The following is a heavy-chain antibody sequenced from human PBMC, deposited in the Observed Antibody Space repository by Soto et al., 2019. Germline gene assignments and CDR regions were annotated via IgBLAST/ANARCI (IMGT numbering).Heavy chain of an antibody. CDR2: ISGSGGST. D-gene: IGHD1-1*01. J-gene: IGHJ6*02. Sequence: GGSLRLSCAASGFTFSSYAMSWVRQAPGKGLEWVSAISGSGGSTYYADSVKGRFTISRDNSKNTLYLQMNSLRAEDTAVYYCAKDYQLERLHDYYYGMDVWGQGTTVTVSS. CDR3: AKDYQLERLHDYYYGMDV. CDR1: GFTFSSYA. V-gene: IGHV3-23*01.